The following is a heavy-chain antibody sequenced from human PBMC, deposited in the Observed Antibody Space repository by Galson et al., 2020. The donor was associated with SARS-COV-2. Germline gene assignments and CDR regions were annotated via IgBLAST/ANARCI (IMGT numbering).Heavy chain of an antibody. CDR3: ARLSVEAYYYDSSGYLVY. D-gene: IGHD3-22*01. CDR2: ISAYNGNT. CDR1: GYTFTSYG. J-gene: IGHJ4*02. Sequence: ASVKVSCKASGYTFTSYGISWVRQAPGQGLEWMGWISAYNGNTNYAQKLQGRVTMTTDTSTSTAYMELRSLRSDDTAVYYCARLSVEAYYYDSSGYLVYWGQGTLVTVSS. V-gene: IGHV1-18*01.